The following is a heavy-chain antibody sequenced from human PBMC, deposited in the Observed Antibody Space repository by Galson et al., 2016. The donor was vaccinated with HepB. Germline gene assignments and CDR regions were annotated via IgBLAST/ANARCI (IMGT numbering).Heavy chain of an antibody. D-gene: IGHD6-13*01. J-gene: IGHJ4*02. V-gene: IGHV3-11*04. CDR3: ARDLGSSWDYYFDY. CDR1: GFTFSDYY. CDR2: ISSSGTTS. Sequence: SLRLSCAASGFTFSDYYMTWIRQAPGKGLEWVSYISSSGTTSNYADSVKGRFTISRDNAKNSLYLQMNSLRAEDTAVYYCARDLGSSWDYYFDYWGQGMLVTVSS.